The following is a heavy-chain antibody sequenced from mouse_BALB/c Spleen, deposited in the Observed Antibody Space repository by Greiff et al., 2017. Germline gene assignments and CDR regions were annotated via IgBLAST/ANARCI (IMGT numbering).Heavy chain of an antibody. V-gene: IGHV5-17*02. CDR2: ISSGSSTI. CDR3: ARGEVRRGFDY. J-gene: IGHJ2*01. Sequence: EVQRVESGGGLVQPGGSRKLSCAASGFTFSSFGMHWVRQAPEKGLEWVAYISSGSSTIYYADTVKGRFTISRDNPKNTLFLQMTSLRSEDTAMYYCARGEVRRGFDYWGQGTTLTVSS. CDR1: GFTFSSFG. D-gene: IGHD2-14*01.